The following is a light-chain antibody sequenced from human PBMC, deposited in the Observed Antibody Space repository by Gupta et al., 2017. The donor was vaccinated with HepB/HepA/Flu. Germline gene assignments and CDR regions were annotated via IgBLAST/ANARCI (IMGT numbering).Light chain of an antibody. CDR2: SNN. V-gene: IGLV1-44*01. Sequence: QSVLTQPPSASGTPGQRVTISCSGSSSNIGSNTVNWYQQLPGTAPKLLIYSNNHRPSGVPDRFSGSKSGTSASLAISGLQSEDEADYYCSAWDDSLNGHVFGTGTKVT. CDR1: SSNIGSNT. CDR3: SAWDDSLNGHV. J-gene: IGLJ1*01.